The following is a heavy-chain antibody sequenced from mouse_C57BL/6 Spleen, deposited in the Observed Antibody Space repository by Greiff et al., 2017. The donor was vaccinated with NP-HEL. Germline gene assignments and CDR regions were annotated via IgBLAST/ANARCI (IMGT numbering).Heavy chain of an antibody. V-gene: IGHV1-81*01. CDR3: ARSRDGWFAY. CDR2: IYPRSGNT. D-gene: IGHD3-3*01. CDR1: GYTFTSYG. Sequence: QVQLKESGAELARPGASVKLSCKASGYTFTSYGISWVKQRTGQGLEWIGEIYPRSGNTYYNEKFKGKATLTADKSSSTAYMELRSLTSEDSAVYFCARSRDGWFAYWGQGTLVTVSA. J-gene: IGHJ3*01.